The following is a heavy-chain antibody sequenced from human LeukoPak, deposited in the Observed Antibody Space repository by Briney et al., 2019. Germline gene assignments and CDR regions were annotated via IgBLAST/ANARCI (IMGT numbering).Heavy chain of an antibody. CDR2: INPHSGGT. CDR3: ARQAQDGTDNYFDP. J-gene: IGHJ5*02. Sequence: GASVKVSCKASGFTFTGYYIHWVRQAPGQGLEWMGYINPHSGGTNSPQKFQGRVTMTTDTSISTAYMELSRLRSDDTAIYYCARQAQDGTDNYFDPWGRGILVTVSS. V-gene: IGHV1-2*02. D-gene: IGHD1-14*01. CDR1: GFTFTGYY.